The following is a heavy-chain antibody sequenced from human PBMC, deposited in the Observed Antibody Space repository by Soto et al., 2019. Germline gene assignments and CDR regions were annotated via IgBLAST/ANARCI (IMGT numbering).Heavy chain of an antibody. CDR3: AKGFGNYWAFDY. D-gene: IGHD1-26*01. J-gene: IGHJ4*02. CDR1: GVTVSSYA. V-gene: IGHV3-66*01. CDR2: LYNTGST. Sequence: PGGALRVSCAAAGVTVSSYAMGLVRQAPGKGLGWFSLLYNTGSTYYADYVKGRVTISRDNSNNTLYLEMNNLRAEDTAVYYCAKGFGNYWAFDYWGQGTLVIVSS.